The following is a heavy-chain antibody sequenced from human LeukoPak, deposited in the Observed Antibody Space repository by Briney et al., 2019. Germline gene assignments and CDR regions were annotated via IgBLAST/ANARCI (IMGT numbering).Heavy chain of an antibody. Sequence: SGTLSLTCAVSGGSISSSNWWSWVRQPPGKGLEWIGEIYHSGSTNYNPSLKSRVTISVDKSKNQFSLKLSSVTAADTAVYYCARGGPMDWRSCSGGSCYSGFDYWGQGTLVTISS. V-gene: IGHV4-4*02. D-gene: IGHD2-15*01. CDR3: ARGGPMDWRSCSGGSCYSGFDY. J-gene: IGHJ4*02. CDR1: GGSISSSNW. CDR2: IYHSGST.